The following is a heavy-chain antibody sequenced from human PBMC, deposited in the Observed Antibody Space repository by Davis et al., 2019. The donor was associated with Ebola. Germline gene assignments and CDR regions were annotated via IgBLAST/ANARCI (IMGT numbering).Heavy chain of an antibody. CDR1: GFTFSDYY. CDR3: TRSSYSGYDYEDY. J-gene: IGHJ4*02. D-gene: IGHD5-12*01. CDR2: IYSGGST. V-gene: IGHV3-53*01. Sequence: GESLKISCAASGFTFSDYYMSWIRQAPGKGLEWVSGIYSGGSTHYADSVKGRFTISRDNSKNTLYLQMNSLKTEDTAVYYCTRSSYSGYDYEDYWGQGTLVTVSS.